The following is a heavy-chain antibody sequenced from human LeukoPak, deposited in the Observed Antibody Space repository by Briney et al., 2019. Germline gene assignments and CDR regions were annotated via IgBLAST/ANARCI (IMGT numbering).Heavy chain of an antibody. V-gene: IGHV6-1*01. J-gene: IGHJ4*02. Sequence: SQTLSLTCAISGDSVSSDTTAWNWIRQSPSRGLEWLGRAYYTSKWITNYAVSVRGRITVNPNTSNNQFSLQLNSVTPEDTAVYYCARGPPYIVVVTAIGFFDYWGQGTLVTVSS. CDR3: ARGPPYIVVVTAIGFFDY. CDR2: AYYTSKWIT. D-gene: IGHD2-21*02. CDR1: GDSVSSDTTA.